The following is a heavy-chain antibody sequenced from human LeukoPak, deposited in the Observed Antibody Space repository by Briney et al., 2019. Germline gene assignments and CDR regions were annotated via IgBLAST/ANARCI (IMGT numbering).Heavy chain of an antibody. D-gene: IGHD3-10*01. V-gene: IGHV1-18*01. Sequence: ASVKVSCKASGYTFTSYGISWVRQAPGQGLEWMGWISAYNGNTNYAQKLQGRVTMTTDTSTSTAYMELRSLRSDDTAVYYCARDPEDYYGSGSSWFDPWGQGTLVTVSS. J-gene: IGHJ5*02. CDR3: ARDPEDYYGSGSSWFDP. CDR2: ISAYNGNT. CDR1: GYTFTSYG.